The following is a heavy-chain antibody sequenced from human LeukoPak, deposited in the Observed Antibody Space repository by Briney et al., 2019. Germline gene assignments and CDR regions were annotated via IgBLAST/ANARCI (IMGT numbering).Heavy chain of an antibody. CDR3: ARERYNWNYSDAFDI. CDR2: IYYSGST. CDR1: GGSISSYY. V-gene: IGHV4-59*01. J-gene: IGHJ3*02. D-gene: IGHD1-7*01. Sequence: SETLSLTCTVSGGSISSYYWSWIRQPAGKGLEWIGYIYYSGSTNYNPSLKSRVTISVDTSKNQFSLKLSSVTAADTAVYYCARERYNWNYSDAFDIWGQGTMVTVSS.